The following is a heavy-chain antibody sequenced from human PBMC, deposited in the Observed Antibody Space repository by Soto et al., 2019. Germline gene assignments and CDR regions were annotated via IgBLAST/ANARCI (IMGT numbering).Heavy chain of an antibody. V-gene: IGHV3-23*01. D-gene: IGHD4-17*01. J-gene: IGHJ3*01. Sequence: QMLESGGGVVQPGGSLRLSCAASGFTFGNYVVTWVRQAPGRGLEWVSAISASGGGTFYADSVRGRFTISRDNYKNTLYLEMNSLRAEDTALYFCAKDPNGDYLGAFDCRGRGTMVIVSS. CDR3: AKDPNGDYLGAFDC. CDR1: GFTFGNYV. CDR2: ISASGGGT.